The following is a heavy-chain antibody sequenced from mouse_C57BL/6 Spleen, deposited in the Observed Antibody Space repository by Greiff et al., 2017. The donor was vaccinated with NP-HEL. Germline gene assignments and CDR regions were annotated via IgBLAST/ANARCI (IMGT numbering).Heavy chain of an antibody. CDR1: GYTFTSYW. D-gene: IGHD1-1*01. CDR3: ARCLDGSSYEFAY. CDR2: IDPSDSYT. V-gene: IGHV1-69*01. J-gene: IGHJ3*01. Sequence: QVQLQQPGAELVMPGASVKLSCKASGYTFTSYWMHWVKQRPGQGLEWIGEIDPSDSYTNYNQKFKGKSTLTVDKSSSTAYMQLSSLTSEDSAVYYCARCLDGSSYEFAYWGQGTLVTVSA.